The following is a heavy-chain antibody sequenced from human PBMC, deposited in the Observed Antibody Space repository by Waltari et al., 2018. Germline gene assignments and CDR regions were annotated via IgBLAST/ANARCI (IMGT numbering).Heavy chain of an antibody. CDR2: IKQDGSEK. J-gene: IGHJ5*02. V-gene: IGHV3-7*01. Sequence: EVQLVESGGGLVQPGGSLRLSCAASGFTFSSYWMSWVRQAPGKGLEWVANIKQDGSEKYYVDSVKGRFTISRDNAKNSLYLQMNSLRAEDTAVYYCARGYCSGGSCYRNDPFDPWGQGTLVTVSS. CDR1: GFTFSSYW. CDR3: ARGYCSGGSCYRNDPFDP. D-gene: IGHD2-15*01.